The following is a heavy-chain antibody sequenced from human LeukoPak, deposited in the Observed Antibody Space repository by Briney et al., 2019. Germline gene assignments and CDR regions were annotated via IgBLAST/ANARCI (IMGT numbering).Heavy chain of an antibody. Sequence: SETLSLTCAVSGGSFIGYHWNWIRQPPGKGLEWIGEINHSGSTNYNPSLKSRVTISVDTSKNQFSLKLRSVTAADTAVYYCARDPTTVVTTPCYFDDWGQGTLVTVSS. CDR2: INHSGST. D-gene: IGHD4-23*01. J-gene: IGHJ4*02. CDR1: GGSFIGYH. V-gene: IGHV4-34*01. CDR3: ARDPTTVVTTPCYFDD.